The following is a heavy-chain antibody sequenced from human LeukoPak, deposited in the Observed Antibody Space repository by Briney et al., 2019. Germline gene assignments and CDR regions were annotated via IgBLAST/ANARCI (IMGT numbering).Heavy chain of an antibody. CDR1: GGSISSYY. Sequence: PSETLSLTCTVSGGSISSYYWSWIRQPPGKGLEWIGYIYTSGSTNYNPSLKSRVTISVDTSKNQFSLKLSSVTAADTAVYYCAKDHSRYSFRPYSYYYYYMDVWGKGTTVTVSS. CDR3: AKDHSRYSFRPYSYYYYYMDV. D-gene: IGHD1-1*01. V-gene: IGHV4-4*09. J-gene: IGHJ6*03. CDR2: IYTSGST.